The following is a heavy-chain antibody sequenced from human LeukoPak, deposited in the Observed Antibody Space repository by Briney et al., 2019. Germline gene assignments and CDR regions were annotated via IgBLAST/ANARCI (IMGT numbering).Heavy chain of an antibody. CDR3: AKDRGMTVTGTFDS. CDR1: GFTFSSYE. CDR2: ISSSGSTI. Sequence: GGSLRLSCAASGFTFSSYEMNWVRQAPGKGLEWVSYISSSGSTIYYAGSVKGRFTISRDNSRNTLSLQMNSLRAEDTAVYYCAKDRGMTVTGTFDSWGQGTLVTVSS. D-gene: IGHD6-19*01. V-gene: IGHV3-48*03. J-gene: IGHJ4*02.